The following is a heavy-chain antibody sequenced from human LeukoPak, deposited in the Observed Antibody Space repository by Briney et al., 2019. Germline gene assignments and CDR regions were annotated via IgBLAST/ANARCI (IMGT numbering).Heavy chain of an antibody. Sequence: TSVRVSCKASGFTFTSSAMQWVRQARGQRLEWIGWIVVGSGNTNYAQKFQERVTITRDMSTSTAYMELSSLRSEDTAVYYCAAGRGRYDSSGYYYRPDASDIWGQGTMVTVSS. J-gene: IGHJ3*02. D-gene: IGHD3-22*01. CDR2: IVVGSGNT. V-gene: IGHV1-58*02. CDR3: AAGRGRYDSSGYYYRPDASDI. CDR1: GFTFTSSA.